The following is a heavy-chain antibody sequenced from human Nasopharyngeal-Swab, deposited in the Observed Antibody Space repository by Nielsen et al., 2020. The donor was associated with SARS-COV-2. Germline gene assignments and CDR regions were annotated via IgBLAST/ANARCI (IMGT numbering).Heavy chain of an antibody. J-gene: IGHJ5*02. CDR2: ISGAGSST. CDR1: GFTFSSYA. CDR3: ARDAGWGGKYGSNWFDP. Sequence: GESLKISCVASGFTFSSYAMSWVRQAPGKGLNWVSAISGAGSSTYYADSVKGRFTISRDNSKNTLYLQMNSLTPEDTAMYYCARDAGWGGKYGSNWFDPWGQGTLVTVSS. D-gene: IGHD1-26*01. V-gene: IGHV3-23*01.